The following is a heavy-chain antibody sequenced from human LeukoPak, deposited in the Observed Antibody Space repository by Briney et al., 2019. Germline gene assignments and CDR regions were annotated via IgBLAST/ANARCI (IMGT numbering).Heavy chain of an antibody. J-gene: IGHJ4*02. Sequence: PGGSLRLSCAASGFTFSRYSMNWVRQAPGKGLEWVSTISRSGTYIYYADSVRGRFTISRDNDKNSLSLHMNSPRAEDAAVYFCARDLGEYSGYYYFDYWGQGTLVTVSS. CDR2: ISRSGTYI. CDR3: ARDLGEYSGYYYFDY. V-gene: IGHV3-21*01. D-gene: IGHD5-12*01. CDR1: GFTFSRYS.